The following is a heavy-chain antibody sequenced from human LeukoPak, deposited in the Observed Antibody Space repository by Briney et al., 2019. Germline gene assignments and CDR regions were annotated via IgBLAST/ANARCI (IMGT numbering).Heavy chain of an antibody. CDR2: FDPEDGET. Sequence: ASVKVSCKVSGYTLTELSMHWVRQAPGIGLEWMGGFDPEDGETIYAQKFQGRVTMTEDTSTDTAYMELSSLRSEDTAVYYCATSTPVGAFFDYWGQGTLVTVSS. D-gene: IGHD1-26*01. CDR1: GYTLTELS. J-gene: IGHJ4*02. V-gene: IGHV1-24*01. CDR3: ATSTPVGAFFDY.